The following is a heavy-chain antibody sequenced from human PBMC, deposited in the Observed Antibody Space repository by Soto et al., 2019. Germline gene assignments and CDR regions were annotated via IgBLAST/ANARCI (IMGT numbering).Heavy chain of an antibody. Sequence: GGSLRLSCAASGFTFRNNVLSWVRQAPGKGLDWVSGITGSGRDTYYAESVKGRFTISSDNSKNMVFLQMNSLRAEDTALYYCAKNGLDNSPSAIDSWGPGTLVTVSS. D-gene: IGHD2-8*01. CDR2: ITGSGRDT. CDR3: AKNGLDNSPSAIDS. J-gene: IGHJ4*02. CDR1: GFTFRNNV. V-gene: IGHV3-23*01.